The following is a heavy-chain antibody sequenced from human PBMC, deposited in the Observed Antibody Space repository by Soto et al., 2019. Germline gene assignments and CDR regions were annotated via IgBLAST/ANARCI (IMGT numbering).Heavy chain of an antibody. CDR3: ARGTPYYYYYMDV. Sequence: SETLSLTCTVSGGSISSYYWSWIRQPPGKGLEWIGYIYYSGSTNYNPSLKSRVTISVDTSKNQFSLKLSSVTAADTAVYYCARGTPYYYYYMDVWGKGTTVTVSS. V-gene: IGHV4-59*08. D-gene: IGHD2-15*01. J-gene: IGHJ6*03. CDR2: IYYSGST. CDR1: GGSISSYY.